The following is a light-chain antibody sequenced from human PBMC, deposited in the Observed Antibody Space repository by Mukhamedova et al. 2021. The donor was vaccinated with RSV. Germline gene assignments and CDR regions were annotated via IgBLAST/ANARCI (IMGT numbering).Light chain of an antibody. J-gene: IGKJ4*01. CDR3: QQAITFPLT. CDR2: GAS. V-gene: IGKV1-12*01. Sequence: WYQRRVHGKAPKLLMFGASHLQSGVPSRFTGRGFGTEFTLTITSLQPEDVATYFCQQAITFPLTFGGGTRVEIK.